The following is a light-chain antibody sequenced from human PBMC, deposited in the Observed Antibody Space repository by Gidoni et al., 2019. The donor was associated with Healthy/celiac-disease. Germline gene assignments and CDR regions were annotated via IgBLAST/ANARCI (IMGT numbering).Light chain of an antibody. CDR1: QDISNY. Sequence: DIQMTQSPSPLSASVGDRVTITCQASQDISNYLNWYQQKPGKAPKLLIYDASNLETGVPSRFSGSGSGTDFTFTISSLQPEDIATYYCQQYDNLPWYTFGQGTKLEIK. CDR2: DAS. J-gene: IGKJ2*01. V-gene: IGKV1-33*01. CDR3: QQYDNLPWYT.